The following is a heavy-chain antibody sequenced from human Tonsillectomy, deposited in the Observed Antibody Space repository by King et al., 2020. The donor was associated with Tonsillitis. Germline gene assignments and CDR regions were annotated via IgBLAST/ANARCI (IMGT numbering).Heavy chain of an antibody. CDR1: GFTFSSNS. Sequence: VQLVESGGGLVQPGGSLRLSCAASGFTFSSNSMNWVRQAPGKGLEWLAYISSSSSTLYYADSMKGRFTISRDSATNSLFLQINSLRAEDTAVYYCARERIYYSYMDVWGKGTTVTVSS. D-gene: IGHD2-15*01. CDR3: ARERIYYSYMDV. J-gene: IGHJ6*03. CDR2: ISSSSSTL. V-gene: IGHV3-48*01.